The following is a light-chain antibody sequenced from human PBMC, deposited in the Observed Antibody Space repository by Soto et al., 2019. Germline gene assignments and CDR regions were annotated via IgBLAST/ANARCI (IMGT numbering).Light chain of an antibody. J-gene: IGLJ1*01. CDR1: SGDVGSYNR. CDR3: SSYTSSSTLYV. V-gene: IGLV2-18*02. CDR2: EVS. Sequence: QSVLTQPPSVSGTPGQSVTISCTGTSGDVGSYNRVSWYQQPPGTAPKLMIYEVSNRPSGVPDRFSGSKSGNTASLTISGLQAEDEADYYCSSYTSSSTLYVFGIGTKVTVL.